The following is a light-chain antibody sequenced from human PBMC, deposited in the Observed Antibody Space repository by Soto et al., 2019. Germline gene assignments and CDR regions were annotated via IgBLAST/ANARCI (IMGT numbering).Light chain of an antibody. CDR2: GAS. J-gene: IGKJ1*01. CDR3: QQYNNWPPTWT. CDR1: QGISINY. V-gene: IGKV3-20*01. Sequence: EIVLTQSPGTLSLSPGERATLSCRASQGISINYLAWYQQKPGQAPRLLFYGASNWAIGIPDRFRGSGSGTDFTLTISSLQSEDFAVYYCQQYNNWPPTWTFGQGTKVDIK.